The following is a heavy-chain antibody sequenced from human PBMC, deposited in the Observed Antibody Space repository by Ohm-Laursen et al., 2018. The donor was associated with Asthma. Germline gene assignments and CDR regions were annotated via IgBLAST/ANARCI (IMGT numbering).Heavy chain of an antibody. CDR3: ARIGPEWELPGREYSLHH. V-gene: IGHV3-21*01. CDR1: GYTFSRYS. CDR2: ISTASSFI. D-gene: IGHD1-26*01. J-gene: IGHJ1*01. Sequence: SLRLSCSASGYTFSRYSIHWVRQIPGKGLEWVASISTASSFIYYADSVRGRFTTSRENARNSVYLQMNSLRAEDTALYYCARIGPEWELPGREYSLHHWGEGTLVTVSS.